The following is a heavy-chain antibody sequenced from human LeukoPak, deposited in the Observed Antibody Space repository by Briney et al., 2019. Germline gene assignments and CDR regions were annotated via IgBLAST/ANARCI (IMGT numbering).Heavy chain of an antibody. V-gene: IGHV3-7*04. Sequence: GGSLRLSCAASGXMFPSYWMTWVRQAPGKGLEWVANIKQDGSEKYYVDSVKGRFTISRDNAKNSVYLQMSSLRAEDTAVYYCARRHHFGFLDSWGQGTLVTVSS. CDR1: GXMFPSYW. J-gene: IGHJ4*02. CDR3: ARRHHFGFLDS. CDR2: IKQDGSEK. D-gene: IGHD3-10*01.